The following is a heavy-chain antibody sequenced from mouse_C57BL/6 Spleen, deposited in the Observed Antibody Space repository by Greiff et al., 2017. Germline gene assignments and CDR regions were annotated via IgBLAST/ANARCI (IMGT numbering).Heavy chain of an antibody. D-gene: IGHD2-5*01. V-gene: IGHV1-26*01. J-gene: IGHJ3*01. CDR2: INPNNGGT. CDR1: GYTFTDYY. CDR3: ARGGDSNYWAWFAY. Sequence: EVQLQQSGPELVKPGASVKISCKASGYTFTDYYMNWVKQSHGKSLEWIGDINPNNGGTSYNQKFKGKATLTVDKSSSTAYMELRSLTSEDSAVYYCARGGDSNYWAWFAYWGQGTLVTVSA.